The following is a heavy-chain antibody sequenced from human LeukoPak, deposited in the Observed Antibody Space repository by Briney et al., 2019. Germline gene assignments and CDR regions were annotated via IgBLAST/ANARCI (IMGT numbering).Heavy chain of an antibody. V-gene: IGHV4-61*01. CDR1: GGFASSGSYY. D-gene: IGHD2-2*01. J-gene: IGHJ4*02. Sequence: PSETLSLTCTVSGGFASSGSYYWSWIRQPPGTGLEWIGYIYYSGSTNYNPSLKSRVTISVDTSKNQFSLKLSSVTAADTAVYYCARVRCSSSSCYPDYWGQGTLVTVSS. CDR2: IYYSGST. CDR3: ARVRCSSSSCYPDY.